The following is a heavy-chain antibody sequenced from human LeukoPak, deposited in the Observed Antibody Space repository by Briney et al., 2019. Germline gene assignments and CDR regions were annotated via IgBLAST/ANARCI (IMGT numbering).Heavy chain of an antibody. J-gene: IGHJ4*02. CDR3: ASGGDYVGIAATFRY. CDR2: ISNRGIII. V-gene: IGHV3-11*01. D-gene: IGHD4-23*01. CDR1: GFNFSATY. Sequence: GGSLRLSCAASGFNFSATYMTWIRQAPGKGLEWVSYISNRGIIINYADSVKGRFTISRDDAKSSLYLHMNNLRTEDTALYYCASGGDYVGIAATFRYWGQGSLVTVSS.